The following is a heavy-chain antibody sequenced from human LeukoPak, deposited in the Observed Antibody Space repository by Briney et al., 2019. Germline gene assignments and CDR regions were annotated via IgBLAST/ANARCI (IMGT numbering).Heavy chain of an antibody. J-gene: IGHJ6*03. Sequence: PSQTLSLTCTVSGGSISSGSYYWSWIRQPAGKGLEWIGRIYTSGSTNYNPSLKSRVTISVDTSKNQFSLKLSSVTAADTAVYYCARERVAEMGDYYYYYMDVWGKGTTVTVSS. V-gene: IGHV4-61*02. CDR3: ARERVAEMGDYYYYYMDV. CDR2: IYTSGST. D-gene: IGHD5-24*01. CDR1: GGSISSGSYY.